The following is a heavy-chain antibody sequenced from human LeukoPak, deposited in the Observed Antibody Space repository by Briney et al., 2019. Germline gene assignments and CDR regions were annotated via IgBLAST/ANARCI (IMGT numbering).Heavy chain of an antibody. D-gene: IGHD5-24*01. Sequence: SETLSLTCIVSGGSISSYYWSWIRQPPGKGLEWIGYIYYSGSTNYNPSLKSRVTISVDTSKNQFSLKLSSVTAADTAVYYCARAGRDGYTELDYWGQGTLVTVSS. CDR3: ARAGRDGYTELDY. CDR2: IYYSGST. J-gene: IGHJ4*02. CDR1: GGSISSYY. V-gene: IGHV4-59*01.